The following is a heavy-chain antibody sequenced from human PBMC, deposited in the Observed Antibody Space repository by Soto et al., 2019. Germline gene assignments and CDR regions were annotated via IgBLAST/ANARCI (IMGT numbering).Heavy chain of an antibody. CDR1: GYTFSNYG. J-gene: IGHJ5*01. D-gene: IGHD2-15*01. CDR3: ARSDGSSCYSGAFCWFDS. CDR2: ISGYNVNT. V-gene: IGHV1-18*01. Sequence: QVQLVQSGVEVKKPGASVKVSCKASGYTFSNYGISWVRQTPGQGLEWMGWISGYNVNTKYAPKFQGRVTMTKDTSTNTAYMELRSLRSDDSAVYYCARSDGSSCYSGAFCWFDSWGQGTLVTVSS.